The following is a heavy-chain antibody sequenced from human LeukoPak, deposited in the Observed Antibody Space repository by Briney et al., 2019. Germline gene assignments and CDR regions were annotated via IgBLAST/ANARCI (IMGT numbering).Heavy chain of an antibody. V-gene: IGHV1-69*05. J-gene: IGHJ3*02. Sequence: ASVKVSCKASGGTFSSYAISWVRQAPGQGLEWMGGIIPIFGTANYAQKFQGRVTITTDESTSTAYMELSSLRSEDTAVYYCARFQQLVNSGFKAFDIWGQGTMVTVSS. CDR3: ARFQQLVNSGFKAFDI. CDR1: GGTFSSYA. D-gene: IGHD6-13*01. CDR2: IIPIFGTA.